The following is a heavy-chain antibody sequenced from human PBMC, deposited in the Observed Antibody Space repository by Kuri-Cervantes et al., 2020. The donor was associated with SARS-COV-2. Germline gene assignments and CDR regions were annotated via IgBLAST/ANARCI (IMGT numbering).Heavy chain of an antibody. CDR2: INWNGGST. CDR1: GFTFSSYA. CDR3: ARNFKSSSSLYYYYYMDV. V-gene: IGHV3-20*04. D-gene: IGHD6-6*01. J-gene: IGHJ6*03. Sequence: GESLKISCAASGFTFSSYAMHWVRQAPGKGLEWVPGINWNGGSTGYADSVKGRFTISRDNAKNSLYLQMNSLRAEDTALYYCARNFKSSSSLYYYYYMDVWGKGTTVTVSS.